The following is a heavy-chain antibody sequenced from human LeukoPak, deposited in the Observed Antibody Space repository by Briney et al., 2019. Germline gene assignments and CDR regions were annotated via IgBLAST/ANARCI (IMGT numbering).Heavy chain of an antibody. D-gene: IGHD3-3*01. J-gene: IGHJ6*03. CDR3: AKSYYDFWSGHYYYYYMDV. V-gene: IGHV3-43D*03. CDR1: GFTFDDYA. Sequence: GGSLRLSCAASGFTFDDYAMHWVRQAPGKGLEWVSLISWDGGSTYYADPVKGRFTISRDNSKNSLYLQMNSLRAEDTALYYCAKSYYDFWSGHYYYYYMDVWGKGTTVTVSS. CDR2: ISWDGGST.